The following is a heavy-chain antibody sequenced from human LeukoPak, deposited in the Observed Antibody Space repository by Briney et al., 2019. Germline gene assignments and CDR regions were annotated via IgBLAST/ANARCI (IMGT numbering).Heavy chain of an antibody. V-gene: IGHV3-11*04. CDR1: GFTFSDYY. CDR3: AREGYYYDSSGYHTEGAFDI. J-gene: IGHJ3*02. Sequence: KTGGSLRLSCAASGFTFSDYYMSWIRQAPGKGLEWVSYISSSGSTIYYADSVEGRFTISRDNAKNSLYLQMNSLRAEDTAVYYCAREGYYYDSSGYHTEGAFDIWGQGTMVTVSS. CDR2: ISSSGSTI. D-gene: IGHD3-22*01.